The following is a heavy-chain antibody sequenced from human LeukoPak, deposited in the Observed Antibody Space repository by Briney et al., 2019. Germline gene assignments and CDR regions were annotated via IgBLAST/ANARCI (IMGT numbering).Heavy chain of an antibody. CDR3: ARDPKYTAMDDYYYYGMDV. Sequence: ASVKVSCKASGYTFTSYGISWVRQAPGQGLEWMGWISAYNRNTNYAQKLQGRVTMTTDTSTSTAYMELRSLRSDDTAVYYCARDPKYTAMDDYYYYGMDVWGQGTTVTVSS. CDR1: GYTFTSYG. J-gene: IGHJ6*02. V-gene: IGHV1-18*01. CDR2: ISAYNRNT. D-gene: IGHD5-18*01.